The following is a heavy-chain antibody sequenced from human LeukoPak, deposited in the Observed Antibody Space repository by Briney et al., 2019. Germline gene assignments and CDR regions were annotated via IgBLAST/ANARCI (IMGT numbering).Heavy chain of an antibody. D-gene: IGHD6-13*01. CDR3: ARVHSSSWYLTSYNWFDP. CDR2: INSSSSYI. CDR1: GFTFSSYS. J-gene: IGHJ5*02. V-gene: IGHV3-21*01. Sequence: GGSLRLSCAASGFTFSSYSMNWVRQAPGKGLEWVSSINSSSSYIYYADSVKGRFTVSRDNAKNSLYLQMNSLRAEDTAVYYCARVHSSSWYLTSYNWFDPWGQGTLVTVSS.